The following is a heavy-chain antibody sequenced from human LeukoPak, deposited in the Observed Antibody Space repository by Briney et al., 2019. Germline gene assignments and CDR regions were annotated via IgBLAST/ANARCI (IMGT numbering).Heavy chain of an antibody. J-gene: IGHJ3*02. Sequence: SVKVSCKASGGTFSSYAISWVRQAPGQGLEWMGGIIPIFGTANYAQKFQGRITITTDESTSTAYMELSSLRSEDTAVYYCASISRRYCSSTSCSDDAFDIWGQGTMVTVSS. D-gene: IGHD2-2*01. CDR2: IIPIFGTA. V-gene: IGHV1-69*05. CDR1: GGTFSSYA. CDR3: ASISRRYCSSTSCSDDAFDI.